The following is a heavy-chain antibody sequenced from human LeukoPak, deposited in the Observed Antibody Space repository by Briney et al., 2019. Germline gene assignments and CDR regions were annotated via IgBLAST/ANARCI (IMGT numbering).Heavy chain of an antibody. V-gene: IGHV3-30*02. Sequence: GGSLRLSCAASGFTFSSYGMHWVRQAPGKGLEWVAFIRYDGSNKYYADSVKGRFTISRDNSKNTLYLQMNSLRAEDTAVYYCARAPYSSSWDYYFDYWGQGTLVIVSS. J-gene: IGHJ4*02. CDR1: GFTFSSYG. D-gene: IGHD6-13*01. CDR3: ARAPYSSSWDYYFDY. CDR2: IRYDGSNK.